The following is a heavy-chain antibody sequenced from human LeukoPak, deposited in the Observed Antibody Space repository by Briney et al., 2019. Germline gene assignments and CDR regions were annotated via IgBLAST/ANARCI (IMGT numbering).Heavy chain of an antibody. D-gene: IGHD5/OR15-5a*01. CDR1: GSTFSSYA. Sequence: GGSLRLSCAASGSTFSSYAMTWVRQAPGMGLERVSGISAGGGSTYYADSVKGRFTMSRDNSKDTLFLQMSSLRAEDSAVYYCARSGGRYSVYDYFDYWGQGTLVTVSS. J-gene: IGHJ4*02. V-gene: IGHV3-23*01. CDR2: ISAGGGST. CDR3: ARSGGRYSVYDYFDY.